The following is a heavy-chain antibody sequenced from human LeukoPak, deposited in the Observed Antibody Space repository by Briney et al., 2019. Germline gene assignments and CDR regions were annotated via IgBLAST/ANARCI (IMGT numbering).Heavy chain of an antibody. J-gene: IGHJ4*02. V-gene: IGHV1-24*01. D-gene: IGHD5-24*01. Sequence: ASVKVSCKVSGYTLTELPMHWVRQAPGKGLEWMGGFDPEDGETIYAQKFQGRVTMTEDTSTDTAYMELSSLRSEDTAVYYCATTRDAAFAMATEGFDYWGQGTLVTVSS. CDR1: GYTLTELP. CDR3: ATTRDAAFAMATEGFDY. CDR2: FDPEDGET.